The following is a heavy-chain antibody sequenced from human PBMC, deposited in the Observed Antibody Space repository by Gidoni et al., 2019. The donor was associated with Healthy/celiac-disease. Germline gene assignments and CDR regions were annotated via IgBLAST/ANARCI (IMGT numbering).Heavy chain of an antibody. CDR1: GGTFRSYP. V-gene: IGHV1-69*01. D-gene: IGHD5-12*01. CDR2: IIPSFGTA. Sequence: QVQLVQSGAEVKKPGSSVKVSCKASGGTFRSYPISWVRQAPGQGLEWMGGIIPSFGTANYAQKFQGRVTITADESTSTAYMELSSLRSEDTAVYYCARENRVRSGYDLSYYYYYGMDVWGQGTTVTVSS. CDR3: ARENRVRSGYDLSYYYYYGMDV. J-gene: IGHJ6*02.